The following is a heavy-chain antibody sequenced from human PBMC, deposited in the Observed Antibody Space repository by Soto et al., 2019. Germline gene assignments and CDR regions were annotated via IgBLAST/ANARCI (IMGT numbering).Heavy chain of an antibody. Sequence: PGGSLRLYCAASGVTFRSDRMNSERQAPGKGLKWVSYISSSSTTIYYTDPVKGRFTTPRDNAKNSLYLQMNSLRAEDTALYYCARESLPVPGYYYYGMDVWGQGT. J-gene: IGHJ6*02. V-gene: IGHV3-48*01. CDR3: ARESLPVPGYYYYGMDV. CDR1: GVTFRSDR. CDR2: ISSSSTTI.